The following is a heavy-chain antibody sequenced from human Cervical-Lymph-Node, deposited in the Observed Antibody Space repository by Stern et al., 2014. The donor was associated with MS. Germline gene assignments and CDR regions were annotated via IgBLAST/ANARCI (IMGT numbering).Heavy chain of an antibody. CDR2: IDTAGDT. CDR1: GFTVSRHD. J-gene: IGHJ6*02. Sequence: EVQLLESGGGLIQPGGSLRLSCAASGFTVSRHDMHWVRQVTGKGLEWVSAIDTAGDTYYRGSVKGRFTISRENAKNSLYLQMNSLRAGDTAVYYCARDVTGMDVWGQGTTVTVSS. D-gene: IGHD7-27*01. V-gene: IGHV3-13*01. CDR3: ARDVTGMDV.